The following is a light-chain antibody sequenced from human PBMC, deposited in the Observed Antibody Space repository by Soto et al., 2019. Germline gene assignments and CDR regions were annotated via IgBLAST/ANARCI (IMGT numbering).Light chain of an antibody. CDR1: SSDVGGYNY. Sequence: QSVLTQPASVSGSPGQSITISCTGTSSDVGGYNYVSWYQQHPGKAPKLMIYDVSNRPSGVSNRFSGSKSGNTASLTISGLQAKDEADFYCSSYTSTYTVVFGGGTKVTVL. CDR3: SSYTSTYTVV. V-gene: IGLV2-14*01. J-gene: IGLJ2*01. CDR2: DVS.